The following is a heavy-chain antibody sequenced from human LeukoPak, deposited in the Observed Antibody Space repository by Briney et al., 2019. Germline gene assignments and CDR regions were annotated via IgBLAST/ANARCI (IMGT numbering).Heavy chain of an antibody. J-gene: IGHJ6*02. CDR3: ARDEQIAARPSFYYYYGMDV. V-gene: IGHV7-4-1*02. D-gene: IGHD6-6*01. CDR1: GYTFTNYT. CDR2: IDTNTGNP. Sequence: ASVTVSCKASGYTFTNYTINWVRLAPGQGLEWMGWIDTNTGNPTYAQGFAGRFVFSLDTSVTTTYLQISSLRAEDTAVYYCARDEQIAARPSFYYYYGMDVWGQGTTVTVSS.